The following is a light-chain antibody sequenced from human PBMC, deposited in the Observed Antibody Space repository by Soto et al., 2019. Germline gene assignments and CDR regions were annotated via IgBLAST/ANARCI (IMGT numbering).Light chain of an antibody. J-gene: IGKJ4*01. CDR3: QQYNNWPFT. V-gene: IGKV3-15*01. Sequence: EIVMTQSPATLSVSPGERATLSCRASQSFSSSLAWYQQKPGQAPRLLIYDASASATSIPARFSGSRSGTEFTLTFSSLQSEDFAVYYCQQYNNWPFTFGGGTKVEI. CDR1: QSFSSS. CDR2: DAS.